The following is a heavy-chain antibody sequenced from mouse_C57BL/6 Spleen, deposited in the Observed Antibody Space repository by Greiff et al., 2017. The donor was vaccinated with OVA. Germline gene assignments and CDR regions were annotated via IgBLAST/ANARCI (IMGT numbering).Heavy chain of an antibody. CDR2: ISDGGSYT. V-gene: IGHV5-4*01. CDR3: ARDDSWYFEV. D-gene: IGHD2-4*01. Sequence: EVKLMESGGGLVKPGGSLKLSCAASGFTFSSYAMSWVRQTPEQRLEWVATISDGGSYTYYPDNVKGRITISRDNAKNNLYLQMSHLKSEDTAMYYCARDDSWYFEVWGTGTTVTVSS. CDR1: GFTFSSYA. J-gene: IGHJ1*03.